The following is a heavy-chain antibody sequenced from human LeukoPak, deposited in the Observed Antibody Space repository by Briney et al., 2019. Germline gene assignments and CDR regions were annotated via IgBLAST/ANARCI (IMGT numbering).Heavy chain of an antibody. CDR1: GGSISSSSYY. CDR3: AVPHVDKAMVTVSEVVDY. J-gene: IGHJ4*02. V-gene: IGHV4-39*01. Sequence: SETLSLTCTVSGGSISSSSYYWGWIRQPPGKGLEWIGSIYYSGSTYYNPSLKSRVTISVDTSKNQFSLKLSSVTAADTAVYYCAVPHVDKAMVTVSEVVDYWGQGTLVTVSS. CDR2: IYYSGST. D-gene: IGHD5-18*01.